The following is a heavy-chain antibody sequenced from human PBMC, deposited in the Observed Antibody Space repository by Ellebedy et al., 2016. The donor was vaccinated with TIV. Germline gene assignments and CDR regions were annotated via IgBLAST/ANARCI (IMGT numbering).Heavy chain of an antibody. D-gene: IGHD2-15*01. Sequence: GESLKISCTASAFTVTRKYMSWVRQAPGKGLEWVSYISSSSGTIYYADSVKGRFTISRDNAKKSLYLQMNSLRAEDTAVYYCATRTPSDYWGQGTLVTVSS. CDR3: ATRTPSDY. V-gene: IGHV3-48*04. CDR2: ISSSSGTI. J-gene: IGHJ4*02. CDR1: AFTVTRKY.